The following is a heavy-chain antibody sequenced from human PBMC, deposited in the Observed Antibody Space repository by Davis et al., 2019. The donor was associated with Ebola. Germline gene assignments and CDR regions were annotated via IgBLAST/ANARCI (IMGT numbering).Heavy chain of an antibody. Sequence: PGGSLRLSCAASGFTFSSYSMNWVRQAPGKGLEWVSSISSSSSYIYYADSVKGRFTISRDNAKNSLYLQMNSLRAEDTALYYCAKGIAAAGNLYYYGMDVWGQGTTVTVSS. CDR3: AKGIAAAGNLYYYGMDV. J-gene: IGHJ6*02. CDR1: GFTFSSYS. V-gene: IGHV3-21*04. CDR2: ISSSSSYI. D-gene: IGHD6-13*01.